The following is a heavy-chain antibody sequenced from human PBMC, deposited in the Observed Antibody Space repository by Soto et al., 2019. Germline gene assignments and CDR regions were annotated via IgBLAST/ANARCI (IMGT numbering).Heavy chain of an antibody. V-gene: IGHV3-21*06. CDR2: ISTSGNDK. J-gene: IGHJ6*02. CDR3: ARDQSPYGMDV. CDR1: GLTFSKYS. Sequence: PGGSLRLSCAASGLTFSKYSMNWVRQAPGKGLEWVSSISTSGNDKYYADSVKGRFTISRDNAKNSLYLQMDSLRAEDTAVYYCARDQSPYGMDVWGQGTTVTVYS.